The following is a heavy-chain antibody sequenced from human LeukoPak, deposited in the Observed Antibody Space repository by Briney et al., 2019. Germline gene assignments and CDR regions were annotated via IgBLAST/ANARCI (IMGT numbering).Heavy chain of an antibody. CDR1: LDPPWGTK. D-gene: IGHD2-2*01. Sequence: SVQAYWRAPLDPPWGTKMQGVRKTPGQGSRRLSIIHPSGGNTNYAQEFQGRVAMTRDTSTNTVYMELSSLRSEDTAIYYCARDCSSTRCQGPVFDNGGQGTLVTVPS. J-gene: IGHJ4*02. V-gene: IGHV1-46*01. CDR2: IHPSGGNT. CDR3: ARDCSSTRCQGPVFDN.